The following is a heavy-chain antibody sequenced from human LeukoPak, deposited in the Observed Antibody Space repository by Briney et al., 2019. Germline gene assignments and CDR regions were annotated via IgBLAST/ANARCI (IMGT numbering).Heavy chain of an antibody. CDR1: GYTFTSYA. J-gene: IGHJ1*01. CDR2: INTNTGNP. CDR3: ARTLTVAGGKYFQH. D-gene: IGHD6-13*01. V-gene: IGHV7-4-1*02. Sequence: ASVKVSCKASGYTFTSYAMNWVRQAPGQGLEWMGWINTNTGNPTYAQGFTGRIVFSLDTSVSTAYLQISSLKAEDTAVYYCARTLTVAGGKYFQHWGQGTLVTVSS.